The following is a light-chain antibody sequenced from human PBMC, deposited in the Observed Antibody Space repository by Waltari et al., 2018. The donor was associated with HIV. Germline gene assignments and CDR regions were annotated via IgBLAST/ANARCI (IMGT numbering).Light chain of an antibody. Sequence: DIQMTQSSSSLSASIGDTVTITCRASQTVSTWLAWYQQKSGKAPKLLIYSASSLEGGVPSRFSGSGSGTEFTLTITNLQPDDFATYCCQQYNSYPWAFGQGTKVEI. CDR2: SAS. CDR1: QTVSTW. J-gene: IGKJ2*01. CDR3: QQYNSYPWA. V-gene: IGKV1-5*03.